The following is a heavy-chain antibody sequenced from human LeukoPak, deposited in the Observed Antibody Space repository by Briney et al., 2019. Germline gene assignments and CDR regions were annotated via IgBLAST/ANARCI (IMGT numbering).Heavy chain of an antibody. D-gene: IGHD6-19*01. CDR2: IWYDGSNK. CDR1: GFTFSSYG. V-gene: IGHV3-33*08. Sequence: GGSLRLPCAASGFTFSSYGMHWVRQAPGKGLEWVAVIWYDGSNKYYADSVKGRFTISRDNSKNTLYLQMNSLRAEDTAVYYCARGRPVAGTKNWFDPWGQGTLVTVSS. J-gene: IGHJ5*02. CDR3: ARGRPVAGTKNWFDP.